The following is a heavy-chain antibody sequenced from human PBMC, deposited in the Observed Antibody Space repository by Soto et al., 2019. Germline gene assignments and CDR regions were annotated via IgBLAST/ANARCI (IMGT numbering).Heavy chain of an antibody. CDR1: GATFNYYT. Sequence: SVKVSCKASGATFNYYTINWVRQAPGQGLEWLGALIPTFGTANYAQKFQGRATITADESTNTAYLDLSSPRSEDTAFYFFARDTSTGTTRFNFDYWGQXTPVTVSS. V-gene: IGHV1-69*13. CDR3: ARDTSTGTTRFNFDY. J-gene: IGHJ4*02. CDR2: LIPTFGTA. D-gene: IGHD1-7*01.